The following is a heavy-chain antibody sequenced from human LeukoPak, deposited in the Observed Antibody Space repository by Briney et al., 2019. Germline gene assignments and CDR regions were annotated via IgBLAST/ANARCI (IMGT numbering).Heavy chain of an antibody. CDR1: GFTFSSYW. CDR2: IKQDGSEK. Sequence: GGSLRLSCAASGFTFSSYWMSWVRQAPGKGLEWVANIKQDGSEKYYVDSVKGRFTISRDNAKNSLYLQMNSLRAEDTAVYYCARRFDIVVVPAAHRSWFDPWGQGTLVTVSS. D-gene: IGHD2-2*01. J-gene: IGHJ5*02. CDR3: ARRFDIVVVPAAHRSWFDP. V-gene: IGHV3-7*01.